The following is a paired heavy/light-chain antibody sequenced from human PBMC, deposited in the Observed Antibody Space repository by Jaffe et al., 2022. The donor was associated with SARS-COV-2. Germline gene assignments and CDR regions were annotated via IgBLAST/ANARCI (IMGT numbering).Heavy chain of an antibody. V-gene: IGHV3-23*01. CDR2: ISTDGLRT. J-gene: IGHJ4*02. CDR3: AQRSVSGSFYFNF. CDR1: GFTFRSFA. Sequence: EVQLLESGGGLVQPGGSLRLSCAASGFTFRSFAMSWARQAPGEGLEWVSSISTDGLRTYYADSVQGRFTIFRDNSKNTLDLQINSLRVEDTAVYYCAQRSVSGSFYFNFWGQGTLVTVSS. D-gene: IGHD3-3*01.
Light chain of an antibody. Sequence: QSALTQPRSVSGSPGQSVTISCTGTSSDVGGYNYVSWYQQYPGKAPKLMIYDVTKRPSGVPERLSGSKSGNMASLTISGLQAEDEADYYCCSYAGTYTWVFGGGTKLTVL. V-gene: IGLV2-11*01. CDR2: DVT. CDR1: SSDVGGYNY. CDR3: CSYAGTYTWV. J-gene: IGLJ3*02.